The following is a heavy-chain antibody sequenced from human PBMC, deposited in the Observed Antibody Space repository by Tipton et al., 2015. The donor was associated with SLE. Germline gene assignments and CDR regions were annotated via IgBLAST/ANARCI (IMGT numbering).Heavy chain of an antibody. Sequence: TLSLTCVVSGGSTSSINRWSWVLKPPGKGLEWMGEIYHSGSTNYNPSLKRRVTISIDKSKNQFPLKLSSVTAADTAVYYCAREDLAWFDPWGQGTLVTVSS. J-gene: IGHJ5*02. CDR1: GGSTSSINR. D-gene: IGHD3-16*01. CDR3: AREDLAWFDP. CDR2: IYHSGST. V-gene: IGHV4-4*02.